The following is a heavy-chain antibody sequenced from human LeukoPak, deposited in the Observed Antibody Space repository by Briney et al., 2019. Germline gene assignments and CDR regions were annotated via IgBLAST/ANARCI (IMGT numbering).Heavy chain of an antibody. V-gene: IGHV4-38-2*01. CDR1: GYSISSGYY. D-gene: IGHD5-12*01. CDR2: IYHSGST. J-gene: IGHJ4*02. CDR3: VSGYVAALPSY. Sequence: SETLSLTCAVSGYSISSGYYWGWIRQPPGKGLEWIGSIYHSGSTYYNPSLKSRVTISVDTSKNQFSLKLSSVTAADTAVYYCVSGYVAALPSYWGQGTLVTASS.